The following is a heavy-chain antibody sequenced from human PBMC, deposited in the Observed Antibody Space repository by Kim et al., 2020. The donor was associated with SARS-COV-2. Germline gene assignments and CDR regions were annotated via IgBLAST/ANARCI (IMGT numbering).Heavy chain of an antibody. CDR1: GFTVSSNY. J-gene: IGHJ4*02. CDR3: ARETLGITMVRGARTIFDY. CDR2: IYSGGST. Sequence: GGSLRLSCAASGFTVSSNYMSWVRQAPGKGLEWVSVIYSGGSTYYADSVKGRFTISRHNSKNTLYLQMNSLRAEDTAVYYCARETLGITMVRGARTIFDYWGQGTLVTVSS. V-gene: IGHV3-53*04. D-gene: IGHD3-10*01.